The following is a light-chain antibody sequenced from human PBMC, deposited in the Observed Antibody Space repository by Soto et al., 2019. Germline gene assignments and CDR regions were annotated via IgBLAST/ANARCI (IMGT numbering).Light chain of an antibody. J-gene: IGKJ3*01. CDR3: QQYGSSPIFT. V-gene: IGKV3-20*01. CDR2: GAS. Sequence: EIVLTQSPGTLSLSPGERATLSCRASQSVSSSYLAWYQQKPGQAPRLLIYGASSRATGIPDRFSGSGSGTDFTLTISRLEPADFAVYYCQQYGSSPIFTFVPGTKVDIK. CDR1: QSVSSSY.